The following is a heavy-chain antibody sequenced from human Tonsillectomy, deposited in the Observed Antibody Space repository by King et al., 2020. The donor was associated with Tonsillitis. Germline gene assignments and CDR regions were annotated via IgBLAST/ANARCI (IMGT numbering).Heavy chain of an antibody. V-gene: IGHV3-23*04. Sequence: VQLVESGGGLVQPGGSLRLSCAASGFTFSSYAMSWVRQAPGKGLEWVSAICGSGGSTYYADSVKGRFTISRDNSKNTLYLQMNRLRAEDTAVYYCAQGMGALTRLLYRGCFDPWGQGTLVTVSS. CDR1: GFTFSSYA. CDR2: ICGSGGST. D-gene: IGHD3-16*01. CDR3: AQGMGALTRLLYRGCFDP. J-gene: IGHJ5*02.